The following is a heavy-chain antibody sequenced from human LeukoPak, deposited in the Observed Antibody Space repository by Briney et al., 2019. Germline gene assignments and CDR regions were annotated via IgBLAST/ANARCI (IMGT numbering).Heavy chain of an antibody. V-gene: IGHV3-13*01. CDR2: IGRSGDT. J-gene: IGHJ3*02. CDR1: GYTFSSYD. Sequence: GESLKISCKGSGYTFSSYDMHWVRQPTGKGLEWVSGIGRSGDTNYLGSVKGRFTISRENAKNSLYLQMNSLRAGDTAVYYCARAQGGPYDAFDIWGQGTMVTVSS. CDR3: ARAQGGPYDAFDI. D-gene: IGHD2-15*01.